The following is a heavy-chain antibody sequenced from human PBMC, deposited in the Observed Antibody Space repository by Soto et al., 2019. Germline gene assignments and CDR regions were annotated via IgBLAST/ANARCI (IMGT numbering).Heavy chain of an antibody. Sequence: QVQLVQSGAEVKKPGASVKVSCKASGYTFTSYGISWVRQAPGQGLEWMGWISAYNGNTNYAQKLQGRVTMTTDTSTSTAYMELRSLRSDDTAVYYCARGNYDYIWGSHPDDAFDIWGQGTMVTVSS. CDR3: ARGNYDYIWGSHPDDAFDI. J-gene: IGHJ3*02. CDR2: ISAYNGNT. CDR1: GYTFTSYG. V-gene: IGHV1-18*01. D-gene: IGHD3-16*02.